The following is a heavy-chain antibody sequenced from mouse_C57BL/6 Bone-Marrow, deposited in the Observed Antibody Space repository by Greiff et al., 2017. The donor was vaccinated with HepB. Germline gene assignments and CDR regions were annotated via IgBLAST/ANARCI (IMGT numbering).Heavy chain of an antibody. V-gene: IGHV5-4*01. CDR1: GFTFSSYA. CDR3: ARDRGWLKTWFAY. CDR2: ISDGGSYT. Sequence: DVKLVESGGGLVKPGGSLKLSCAASGFTFSSYAMSWVRQTPEKRLEWVATISDGGSYTYYPDNVKGRFTISRDNAKNNLYLQMSHLKSEDTAMYYCARDRGWLKTWFAYWGQGTLVTVSA. J-gene: IGHJ3*01. D-gene: IGHD2-3*01.